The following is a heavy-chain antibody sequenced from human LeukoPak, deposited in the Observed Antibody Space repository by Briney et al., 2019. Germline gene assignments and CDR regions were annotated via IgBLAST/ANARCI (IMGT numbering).Heavy chain of an antibody. D-gene: IGHD2-2*01. CDR3: ARGVVPPAMRYYHYMDV. J-gene: IGHJ6*03. CDR2: IYTSENT. V-gene: IGHV4-4*07. Sequence: PSETLSLTCTVSGGSISSYYWTWIRQPAGKGLEWIGRIYTSENTNYNPSLKSRVTMSVDTFKNQFSLRLSSVTAADTAVYYCARGVVPPAMRYYHYMDVWGKGTTVTVSS. CDR1: GGSISSYY.